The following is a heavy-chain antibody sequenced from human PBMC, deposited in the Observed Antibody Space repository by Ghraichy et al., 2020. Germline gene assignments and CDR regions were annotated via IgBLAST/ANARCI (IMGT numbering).Heavy chain of an antibody. CDR1: GFTFSGSA. J-gene: IGHJ6*02. CDR3: TRHVSEATGVVAASELFYGMDV. Sequence: GGSLRLSCAASGFTFSGSAMHWVRQASGKGLEWVGRIRSKANSYATAYAASVKGRFTISRDDSKNTAYLQMNSLKTEDTAVYYCTRHVSEATGVVAASELFYGMDVWGQGTTVTVSS. V-gene: IGHV3-73*01. CDR2: IRSKANSYAT. D-gene: IGHD2-15*01.